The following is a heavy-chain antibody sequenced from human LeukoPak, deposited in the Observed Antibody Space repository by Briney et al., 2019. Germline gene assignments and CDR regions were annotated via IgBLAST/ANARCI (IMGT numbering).Heavy chain of an antibody. J-gene: IGHJ4*02. CDR2: ISWNSGSI. CDR3: ARRNSGRNFDY. Sequence: GGSLRLSCAASGFTFDDYAMHWVRQAPGKGLEWVSGISWNSGSIVYADSVKGGFTISRDNAKNSLYLQMSSLTAEDTALYYCARRNSGRNFDYWGQGTLVTVSS. CDR1: GFTFDDYA. D-gene: IGHD5-12*01. V-gene: IGHV3-9*01.